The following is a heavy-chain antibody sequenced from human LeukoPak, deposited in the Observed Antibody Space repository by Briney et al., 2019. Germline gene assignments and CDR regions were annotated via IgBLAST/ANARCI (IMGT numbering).Heavy chain of an antibody. D-gene: IGHD4-17*01. CDR2: ISSSGSTI. J-gene: IGHJ4*02. CDR1: GFTFSSYE. V-gene: IGHV3-48*03. CDR3: ARDPYGFDY. Sequence: TGGSLRLSCAASGFTFSSYEMNWVRQAPGKGLEWVLYISSSGSTIYYADSVKGRFTISRDNAKNSLYLQMNSLRAEDTAVYYCARDPYGFDYWGQGTLVTVSS.